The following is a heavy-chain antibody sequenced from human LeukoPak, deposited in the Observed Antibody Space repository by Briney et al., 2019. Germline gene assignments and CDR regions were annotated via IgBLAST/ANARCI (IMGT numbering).Heavy chain of an antibody. V-gene: IGHV1-18*01. Sequence: ASVKVSCKGSGYTFTSYGISWVRQAPGQGLEWMGWISAYNGNTNYAQKLQGRVTMTTDTSTSTAYMELRSLRSDDTAVYYCARVPYYDFWSGYYSGGFDPWGQGTLVTVSS. CDR2: ISAYNGNT. CDR1: GYTFTSYG. CDR3: ARVPYYDFWSGYYSGGFDP. D-gene: IGHD3-3*01. J-gene: IGHJ5*02.